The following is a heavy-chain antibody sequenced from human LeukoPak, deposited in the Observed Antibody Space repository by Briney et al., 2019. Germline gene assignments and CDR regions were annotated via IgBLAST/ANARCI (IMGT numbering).Heavy chain of an antibody. Sequence: GGSLRLSCAASGFTFSSYAVHWVRQAPGKGLEWVAVISYDGSNKYYADSVKGRFTISRDNSKNTLYLQMNSLRAEDTAVYYCARDRKDIVVVPAAIQGYYFDYWGQGTLVTVSS. CDR3: ARDRKDIVVVPAAIQGYYFDY. V-gene: IGHV3-30-3*01. CDR1: GFTFSSYA. CDR2: ISYDGSNK. D-gene: IGHD2-2*02. J-gene: IGHJ4*02.